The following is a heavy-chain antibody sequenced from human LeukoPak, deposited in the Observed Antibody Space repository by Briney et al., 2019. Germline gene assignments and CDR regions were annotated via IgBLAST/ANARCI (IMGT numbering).Heavy chain of an antibody. D-gene: IGHD5-12*01. CDR2: LYDSGST. Sequence: PSETLSLTCAVYGGSFSGYYWTWIRQPPGKGLEWIGNLYDSGSTHYNPSLRSRVTISADTSKNQFSLKLSSVTAADTAVYYCARHTRPGYSGYENALDIWGQGNMVTVSS. J-gene: IGHJ3*02. CDR1: GGSFSGYY. V-gene: IGHV4-34*01. CDR3: ARHTRPGYSGYENALDI.